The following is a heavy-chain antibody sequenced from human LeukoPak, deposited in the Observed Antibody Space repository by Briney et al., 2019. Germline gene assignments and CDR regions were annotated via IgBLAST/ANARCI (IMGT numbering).Heavy chain of an antibody. V-gene: IGHV1-46*01. CDR2: INPSGGST. J-gene: IGHJ5*02. CDR1: GYTFMRYY. D-gene: IGHD6-19*01. CDR3: ARERGVAVAGEGVDP. Sequence: ASVKVSFKASGYTFMRYYSHWVRQAPGQGLEWMGLINPSGGSTSYAQKFQGRVTLTRDTSTSTVYMELSSLRSEDTAVYYCARERGVAVAGEGVDPWGQGTLVTVSS.